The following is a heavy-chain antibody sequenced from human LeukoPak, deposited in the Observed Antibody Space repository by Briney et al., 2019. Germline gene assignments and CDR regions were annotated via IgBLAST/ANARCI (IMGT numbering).Heavy chain of an antibody. CDR2: IIPILGIA. D-gene: IGHD3-10*02. J-gene: IGHJ4*02. V-gene: IGHV1-69*02. CDR3: ASGTYYYDRGLSGMGDY. CDR1: GGTSSSYT. Sequence: GASVKVSCKASGGTSSSYTISWVRQAAGQGLEWMGRIIPILGIANYAQKFQGRVTITADTTTSTACMELRSLKSDNTGVYYCASGTYYYDRGLSGMGDYWGQGNLVTVSS.